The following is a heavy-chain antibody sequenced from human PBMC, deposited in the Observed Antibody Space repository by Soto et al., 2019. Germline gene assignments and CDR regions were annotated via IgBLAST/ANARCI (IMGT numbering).Heavy chain of an antibody. CDR2: IIPILGIA. V-gene: IGHV1-69*02. Sequence: GASVKVSCKASGGTFSSYTISWVRQAPGQGLEWMGRIIPILGIANYAQKFQGRVTITADKSTSTAYMELSSLRSEDTAVYYCASVILLTESIAAAGIFGSSVQKYYYYYGMDVWGQGTTVTVSS. CDR3: ASVILLTESIAAAGIFGSSVQKYYYYYGMDV. J-gene: IGHJ6*02. CDR1: GGTFSSYT. D-gene: IGHD6-13*01.